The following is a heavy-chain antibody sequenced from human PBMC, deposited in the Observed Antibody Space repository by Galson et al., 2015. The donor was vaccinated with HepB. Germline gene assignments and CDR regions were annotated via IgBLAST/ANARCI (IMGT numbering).Heavy chain of an antibody. Sequence: SVKVSCKASGYTFTSYGISWVRQAPGQGLEWMGWIIAYNGNTNYAQKLQGRVTMTTDTSTSTAYMELRSLRSDDTAVYYCARGGSYYGDYYYMDVWGKGTPVTVSS. D-gene: IGHD3-10*01. CDR3: ARGGSYYGDYYYMDV. CDR1: GYTFTSYG. J-gene: IGHJ6*03. CDR2: IIAYNGNT. V-gene: IGHV1-18*01.